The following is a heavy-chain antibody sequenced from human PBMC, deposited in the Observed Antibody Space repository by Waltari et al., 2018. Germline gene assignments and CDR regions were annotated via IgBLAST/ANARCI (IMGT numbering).Heavy chain of an antibody. J-gene: IGHJ4*02. CDR2: SYTSGST. CDR3: TRVAYSSSKGGSGYFDY. CDR1: GGSISSGSYY. V-gene: IGHV4-61*09. D-gene: IGHD6-6*01. Sequence: QVQLQESGPGLVKPSQTLSLTCTVSGGSISSGSYYWSWIRQPAGKGLGWIGYSYTSGSTNNNPSRKRRVTISVDTSKNQFSLKLSSVTAADTAVYYCTRVAYSSSKGGSGYFDYWGQGTLVTVSS.